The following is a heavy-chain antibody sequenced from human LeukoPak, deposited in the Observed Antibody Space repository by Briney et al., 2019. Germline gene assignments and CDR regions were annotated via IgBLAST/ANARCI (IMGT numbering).Heavy chain of an antibody. CDR3: AKALNYHPSYCYYGMDV. V-gene: IGHV3-9*01. CDR1: GFTFDDYA. D-gene: IGHD1-7*01. Sequence: GRSLRLSCAASGFTFDDYAMHWVRQAPGKGLEWVSGISWNSGSIGYADSVKGRFTISRDNAKNSLYLQMNSLRAEDTALYYCAKALNYHPSYCYYGMDVWGQGTTVTVSS. CDR2: ISWNSGSI. J-gene: IGHJ6*02.